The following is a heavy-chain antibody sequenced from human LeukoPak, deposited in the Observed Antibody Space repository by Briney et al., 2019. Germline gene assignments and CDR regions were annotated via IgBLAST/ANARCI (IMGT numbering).Heavy chain of an antibody. CDR2: ISAYNGNT. CDR1: GYSFTSYG. V-gene: IGHV1-18*01. Sequence: ASVKVSCKGSGYSFTSYGICWLRQAPGQGPEWMGWISAYNGNTKYAQKFQGRVTITTDTSTRTAFIELKSLRSDDTAVYFCARAGRGFSSSWYPPWDYFGLDVWGQGTTVTV. CDR3: ARAGRGFSSSWYPPWDYFGLDV. D-gene: IGHD6-13*01. J-gene: IGHJ6*02.